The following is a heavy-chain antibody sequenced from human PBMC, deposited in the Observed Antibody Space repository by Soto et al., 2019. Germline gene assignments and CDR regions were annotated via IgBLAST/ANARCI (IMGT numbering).Heavy chain of an antibody. CDR2: IYGSGRGI. CDR1: GLPHSSFA. V-gene: IGHV3-23*05. D-gene: IGHD2-21*01. Sequence: SLRLSCTASGLPHSSFAMMWVRQAPGKGLECVSGIYGSGRGIEYADSVKGRFTISRDNSKNTVYLQMTDLRADDTAVYYCAKDAVYNDGLWLMDHWGQGTQVTVSS. CDR3: AKDAVYNDGLWLMDH. J-gene: IGHJ4*02.